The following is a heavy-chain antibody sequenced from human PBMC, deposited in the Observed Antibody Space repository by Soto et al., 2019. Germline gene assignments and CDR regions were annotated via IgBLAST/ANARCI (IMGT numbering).Heavy chain of an antibody. CDR3: AREGEIYGMDV. D-gene: IGHD2-21*01. J-gene: IGHJ6*02. CDR1: GFTFSSYG. V-gene: IGHV3-30*03. Sequence: GGSLRLSCVASGFTFSSYGMHWVRQAPGKGLEWVAVIAYDGSNKYYADSVKGRFTISRDNSKNTLFPQMNSLRAEDTAVYYCAREGEIYGMDVWGQGTTVTVSS. CDR2: IAYDGSNK.